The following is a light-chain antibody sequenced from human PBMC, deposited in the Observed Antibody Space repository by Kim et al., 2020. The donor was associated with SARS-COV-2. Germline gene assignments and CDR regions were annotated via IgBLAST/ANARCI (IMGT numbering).Light chain of an antibody. V-gene: IGLV3-1*01. Sequence: SYELTQPPSVSVSPGQTASITCSGGKLGDKYAYWYQQKPGQSPVLVIYQDSKRPSGIPERFSGSNSGNTATLTISGTQAMDEADYYCQAWDSSTYVFGTG. CDR2: QDS. CDR3: QAWDSSTYV. J-gene: IGLJ1*01. CDR1: KLGDKY.